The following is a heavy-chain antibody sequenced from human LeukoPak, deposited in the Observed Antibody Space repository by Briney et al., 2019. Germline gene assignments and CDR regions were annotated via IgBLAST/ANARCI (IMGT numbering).Heavy chain of an antibody. CDR2: ISSTGSTI. V-gene: IGHV3-11*01. CDR3: ARSKDYYDSSGYYYYYYGMDV. Sequence: GGSLRLSCAASGFIFSDYYMSWIRQAPGTGLEWVSYISSTGSTIYYADSVKGRFTISRDNAKNSLYLQMNSLRAEDTAVYYCARSKDYYDSSGYYYYYYGMDVWGQGTTVTVSS. CDR1: GFIFSDYY. D-gene: IGHD3-22*01. J-gene: IGHJ6*02.